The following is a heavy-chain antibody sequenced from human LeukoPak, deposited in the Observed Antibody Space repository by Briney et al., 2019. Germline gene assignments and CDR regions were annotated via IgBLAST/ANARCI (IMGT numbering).Heavy chain of an antibody. CDR3: ARALGRIAAAGTRYFDY. J-gene: IGHJ4*02. D-gene: IGHD6-13*01. V-gene: IGHV3-30-3*01. CDR1: GFTFSSYA. Sequence: GRSLRLSCAASGFTFSSYAMHWVRQAPGKGLEWVAVISYDGSNKYYADSVKGRFTISRDNSKNTPYLQMNSLRSEDTAVYYCARALGRIAAAGTRYFDYWGQGTLVTVSS. CDR2: ISYDGSNK.